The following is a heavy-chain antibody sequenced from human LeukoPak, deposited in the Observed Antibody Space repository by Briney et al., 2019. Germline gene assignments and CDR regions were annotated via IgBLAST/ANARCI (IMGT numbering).Heavy chain of an antibody. V-gene: IGHV1-2*02. D-gene: IGHD3-9*01. CDR1: GYIFTDYY. CDR3: ARVQGILTGYYSY. Sequence: ASAKVSCKASGYIFTDYYMHWVRQAPGQGLEWMGWINPKSGGTNYAQKFQGRVTMTRDTSISTAYMELSRLRSDDTAVYYCARVQGILTGYYSYWGQGTLVTVSS. J-gene: IGHJ4*02. CDR2: INPKSGGT.